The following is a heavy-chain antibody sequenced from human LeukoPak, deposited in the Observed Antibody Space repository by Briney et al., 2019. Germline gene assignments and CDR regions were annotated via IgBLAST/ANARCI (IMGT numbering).Heavy chain of an antibody. V-gene: IGHV3-20*04. CDR3: ARGYCSGDSCYYFDY. Sequence: GGSLRLSCAASGFTFGDYGMSWVRQAPGKGLEWVSGINWNGGSIGYGDSVKGRFTISRDNAKNSLYLQMNSLRAEDTALYYRARGYCSGDSCYYFDYWGQGTLVTVSS. CDR2: INWNGGSI. CDR1: GFTFGDYG. J-gene: IGHJ4*02. D-gene: IGHD2-15*01.